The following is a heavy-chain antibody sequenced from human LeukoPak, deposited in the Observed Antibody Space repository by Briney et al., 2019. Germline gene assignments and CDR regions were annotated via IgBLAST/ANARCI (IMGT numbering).Heavy chain of an antibody. CDR2: ISSSGSIT. D-gene: IGHD3-10*01. CDR1: GFTFSSYE. CDR3: ARETLRYDSGSGSATLDY. Sequence: GGSLRLSCAASGFTFSSYEMNWVRQAPGKGLEWVSHISSSGSITYYADSVKGRFTISRDNAKNSLYLRMNSLRAEDTAVYYCARETLRYDSGSGSATLDYWGQGTLVTVSS. J-gene: IGHJ4*02. V-gene: IGHV3-48*03.